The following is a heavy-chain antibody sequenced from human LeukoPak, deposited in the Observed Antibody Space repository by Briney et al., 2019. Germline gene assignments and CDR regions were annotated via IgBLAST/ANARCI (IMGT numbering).Heavy chain of an antibody. CDR3: ARIFQLRYFDY. Sequence: WASVKVSCKASGGTFSSYAISWVRQAPGQGLEWMGGIIPIFGTANYAQKFQGRVTITADESTSTAYMELNSLRAEDTAVYYCARIFQLRYFDYWGQGTLVTVSS. CDR2: IIPIFGTA. J-gene: IGHJ4*02. CDR1: GGTFSSYA. V-gene: IGHV1-69*13. D-gene: IGHD3-3*01.